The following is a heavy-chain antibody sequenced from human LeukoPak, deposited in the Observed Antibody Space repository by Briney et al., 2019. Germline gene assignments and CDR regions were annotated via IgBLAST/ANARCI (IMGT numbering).Heavy chain of an antibody. J-gene: IGHJ4*02. CDR1: GFTFTSSA. Sequence: GTSVNVSCKASGFTFTSSAVQWVRQARGRRLEWIGWIVVGSGNTNYAQMFQGRVTITRDMSTSTAYMELSSLRSEDTAVYYCAAPSRIQLDYWGQGTLVTVSS. V-gene: IGHV1-58*01. CDR2: IVVGSGNT. CDR3: AAPSRIQLDY. D-gene: IGHD5-18*01.